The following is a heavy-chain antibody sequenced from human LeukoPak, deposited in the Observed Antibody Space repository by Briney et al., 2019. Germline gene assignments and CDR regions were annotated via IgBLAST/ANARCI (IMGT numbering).Heavy chain of an antibody. CDR2: ISNSGGTT. CDR3: AKDIVVVPAASDAFDI. CDR1: GFTFRNYA. V-gene: IGHV3-23*01. D-gene: IGHD2-2*01. J-gene: IGHJ3*02. Sequence: PGGSLRLSCATSGFTFRNYAMSWVRQAPGKGLEWVSCISNSGGTTYHADSVKGRFTISRDNSKNTLYLQMDSLRAEDTAIYYCAKDIVVVPAASDAFDIWGQGTMVTVSS.